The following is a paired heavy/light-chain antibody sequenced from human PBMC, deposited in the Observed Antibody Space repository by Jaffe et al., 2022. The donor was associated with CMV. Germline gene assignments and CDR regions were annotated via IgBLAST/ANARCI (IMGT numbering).Light chain of an antibody. J-gene: IGLJ2*01. Sequence: QSVLTQPPSVSAAPGQKVTISCSGSSSNIGNNYVSWYQQLPGTAPKLLIYDNNKRPSGIPDRFSGSKSGTSATLGITGLQTGDEADYYCGTWDSSLSAGGVVFGGGTKLTVL. V-gene: IGLV1-51*01. CDR2: DNN. CDR3: GTWDSSLSAGGVV. CDR1: SSNIGNNY.
Heavy chain of an antibody. V-gene: IGHV4-39*01. D-gene: IGHD6-19*01. CDR2: IYYSGST. Sequence: QLQLQESGPGLVKPSETLSLTCTVSGGSISSSSYYWGWIRQPPGKGLEWIGSIYYSGSTYYNPSLKSRVTISVDTSKNQFSLKLSSVTAADTAVYYCARHWLGSGWYFSRDTRNPGDNWFDPWGQGTLVTVSS. CDR3: ARHWLGSGWYFSRDTRNPGDNWFDP. CDR1: GGSISSSSYY. J-gene: IGHJ5*02.